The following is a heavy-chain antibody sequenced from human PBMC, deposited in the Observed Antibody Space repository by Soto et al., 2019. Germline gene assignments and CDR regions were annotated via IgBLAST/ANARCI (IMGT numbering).Heavy chain of an antibody. D-gene: IGHD2-21*01. CDR1: GFTFSDFA. CDR2: ISRGGDRT. CDR3: ARPFQDKTYYYSGMDV. J-gene: IGHJ6*02. V-gene: IGHV3-23*01. Sequence: EVQLSQSGGGLVQPGESLSLSCSASGFTFSDFAMSWIRQSPGKGLEWVCTISRGGDRTFYADSVRGRLTVSRDNSKNALYLQVNSLRADDTAVYYCARPFQDKTYYYSGMDVWGQGTAVTVSS.